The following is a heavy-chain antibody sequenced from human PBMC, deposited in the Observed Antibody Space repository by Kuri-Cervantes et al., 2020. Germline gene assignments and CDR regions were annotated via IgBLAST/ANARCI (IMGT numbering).Heavy chain of an antibody. D-gene: IGHD5-12*01. CDR2: IYHSGST. V-gene: IGHV4-4*02. CDR1: GGSISSSNW. Sequence: SETLSLTCAVSGGSISSSNWWSWVRQPPGKGLEWIGEIYHSGSTNYNPSLKSRVTISVDKSKNQFSLKLSSVTAADTAVYYCARVREVATIIKGMDYWGQGTLVTVSS. CDR3: ARVREVATIIKGMDY. J-gene: IGHJ4*02.